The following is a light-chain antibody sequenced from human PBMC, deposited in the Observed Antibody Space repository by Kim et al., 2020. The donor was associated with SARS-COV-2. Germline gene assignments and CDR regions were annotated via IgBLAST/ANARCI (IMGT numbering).Light chain of an antibody. V-gene: IGKV4-1*01. CDR3: QQYYSTPPI. Sequence: RATLNCNPSQTLLYNSYYQTYLAWYQQKPGQAPKLLIYWASIRESGVSDLFRGSVSETDFTLTISSLQAEDVAFYFCQQYYSTPPIFGQGTKLEI. J-gene: IGKJ2*01. CDR1: QTLLYNSYYQTY. CDR2: WAS.